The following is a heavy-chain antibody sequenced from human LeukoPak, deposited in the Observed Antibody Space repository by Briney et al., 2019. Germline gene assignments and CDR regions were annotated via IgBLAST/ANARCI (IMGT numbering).Heavy chain of an antibody. J-gene: IGHJ4*02. CDR1: GYTFTSYD. Sequence: GASVKVSCKASGYTFTSYDINWVRQATRQGLEWMGWMNPNGGNTGYAQKFQGRVTMTRNTSISTAYMELSSLRSEDTAVYFCARGLKAGWSDYWGQGTLVSVSS. V-gene: IGHV1-8*01. CDR3: ARGLKAGWSDY. D-gene: IGHD3-3*01. CDR2: MNPNGGNT.